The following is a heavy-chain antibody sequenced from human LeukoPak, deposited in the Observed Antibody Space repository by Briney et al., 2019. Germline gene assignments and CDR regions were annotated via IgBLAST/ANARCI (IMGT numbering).Heavy chain of an antibody. CDR3: ARTGDWRAPSGAFDI. Sequence: GGSLRLSCAASGFTFSSYAMHWVRQAPGKGLEWVAVISYDGSNKYYADSVKSRFTISRDNSKNTLYLQMNSLRAEDTAVYYCARTGDWRAPSGAFDIWGQGTMVTVSS. D-gene: IGHD2-21*02. V-gene: IGHV3-30*04. J-gene: IGHJ3*02. CDR2: ISYDGSNK. CDR1: GFTFSSYA.